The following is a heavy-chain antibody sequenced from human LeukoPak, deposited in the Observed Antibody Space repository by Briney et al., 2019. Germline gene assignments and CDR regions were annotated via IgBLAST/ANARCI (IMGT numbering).Heavy chain of an antibody. CDR1: GYTFTSYD. CDR3: ARGPHSSSWWYAMDYYYGMDV. D-gene: IGHD6-13*01. J-gene: IGHJ6*02. V-gene: IGHV1-8*01. CDR2: MNPNSGNT. Sequence: GASVKVSCKASGYTFTSYDINWVRQATGQGLEWMGWMNPNSGNTGYAQKFQGRVTMTRNTSISTAYMELSSLRSEDTAVYYCARGPHSSSWWYAMDYYYGMDVWGQGTTVTVSS.